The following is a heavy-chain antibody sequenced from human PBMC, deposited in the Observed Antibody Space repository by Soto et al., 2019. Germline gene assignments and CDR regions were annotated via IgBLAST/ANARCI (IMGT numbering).Heavy chain of an antibody. CDR2: MNPNSGNT. CDR1: GSTFTSYD. J-gene: IGHJ6*03. D-gene: IGHD6-13*01. V-gene: IGHV1-8*01. CDR3: ASDRIAAYYMDV. Sequence: ASVKVSCTAAGSTFTSYDVNWGRQATGQGLEWMGWMNPNSGNTGYAQKFQGRVTMTRNTSISTAYMELSSLRSEDTAVYYCASDRIAAYYMDVWGKGTTVTVSS.